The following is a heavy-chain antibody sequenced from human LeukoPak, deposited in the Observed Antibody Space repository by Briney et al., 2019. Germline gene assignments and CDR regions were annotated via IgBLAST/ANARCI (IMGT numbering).Heavy chain of an antibody. V-gene: IGHV3-13*01. Sequence: GSLRLSCAASGFTFSSYDMHWVRQATGKGLEWVSAIGTAGDTYYPGSVKGRFTISRENAKNSLYLQMNGLRAGDTAVYYCARHSPSNDAFDIWGQGTMVTVSS. CDR1: GFTFSSYD. CDR2: IGTAGDT. CDR3: ARHSPSNDAFDI. D-gene: IGHD2-21*01. J-gene: IGHJ3*02.